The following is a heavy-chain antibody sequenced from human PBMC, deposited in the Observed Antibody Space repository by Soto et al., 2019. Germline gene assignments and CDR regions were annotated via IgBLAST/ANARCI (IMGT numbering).Heavy chain of an antibody. CDR2: MSYDGSNK. V-gene: IGHV3-30-3*01. D-gene: IGHD6-13*01. Sequence: PWGSLRLSCVASGLTFSTYAMHWVRQAPGKGLEWVADMSYDGSNKYYADSVKGRFTISRDNSKNTLFLQMNSLRAEDTAVYHCAREGTWYYFDYWGQGTLVTVSS. CDR3: AREGTWYYFDY. J-gene: IGHJ4*02. CDR1: GLTFSTYA.